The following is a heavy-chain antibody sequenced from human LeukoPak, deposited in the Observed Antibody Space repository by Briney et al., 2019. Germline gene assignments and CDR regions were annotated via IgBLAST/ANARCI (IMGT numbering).Heavy chain of an antibody. Sequence: PGGSLRLSCAASGFTFSSYTMTWVRQAPGKGLEWVSAISGSGGSTYYADFVKGRFTISRDNSKNTLYLQMNSLRAEDTAIYYCAKARYTSGWYVFDYWGRGTQVTVSS. D-gene: IGHD6-19*01. CDR3: AKARYTSGWYVFDY. J-gene: IGHJ4*02. V-gene: IGHV3-23*01. CDR1: GFTFSSYT. CDR2: ISGSGGST.